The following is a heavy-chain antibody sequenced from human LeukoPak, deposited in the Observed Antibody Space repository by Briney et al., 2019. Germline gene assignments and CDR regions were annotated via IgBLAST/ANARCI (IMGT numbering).Heavy chain of an antibody. Sequence: ASVKVSCKASGYTFTSYGISWVRQAPGQGLEWMGWISAYNGNTNYAQKLQGRVTMTTDTSTSTAYMELRSLRSDDTAVYDCARGKILAAADEYYFDYWGQGTLVTVSS. D-gene: IGHD6-13*01. CDR3: ARGKILAAADEYYFDY. J-gene: IGHJ4*02. CDR1: GYTFTSYG. V-gene: IGHV1-18*01. CDR2: ISAYNGNT.